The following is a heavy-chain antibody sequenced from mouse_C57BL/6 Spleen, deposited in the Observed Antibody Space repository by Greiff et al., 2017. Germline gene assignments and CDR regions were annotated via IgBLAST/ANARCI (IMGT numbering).Heavy chain of an antibody. D-gene: IGHD1-1*01. V-gene: IGHV5-17*01. J-gene: IGHJ1*03. CDR2: ISSGSSTI. Sequence: EVKLMESGGGLVKPGGSLKLSCAASGFTFSDYGMHWVRQAPEKGLEWVAYISSGSSTIYYADRVKGRFTISRDNAKNTLFLQMTSLRSEDTAMYYCARYYYGSSYGYFDVWGTGTTVTVSS. CDR1: GFTFSDYG. CDR3: ARYYYGSSYGYFDV.